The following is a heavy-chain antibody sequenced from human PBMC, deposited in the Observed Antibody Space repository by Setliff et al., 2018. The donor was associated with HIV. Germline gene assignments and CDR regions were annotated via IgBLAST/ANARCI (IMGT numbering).Heavy chain of an antibody. Sequence: SETLSLTCTVSGGSISSGSYYWSWIRQPAGKGLEWIGHIYTSGSTNYNPSLKSRVTISVDTSKNQFSLKLSSVTAADTAVYYCASSCGGDCPLGYWGQGTLVTAPQ. CDR3: ASSCGGDCPLGY. D-gene: IGHD2-21*02. J-gene: IGHJ4*02. CDR2: IYTSGST. CDR1: GGSISSGSYY. V-gene: IGHV4-61*09.